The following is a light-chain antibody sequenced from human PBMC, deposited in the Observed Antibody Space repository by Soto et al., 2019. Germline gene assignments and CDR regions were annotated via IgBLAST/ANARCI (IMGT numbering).Light chain of an antibody. CDR3: QPYNNWPLT. V-gene: IGKV3-15*01. Sequence: MGRFSATLSVSPVEGPPLSCRASQGIGDTLAWYQHKPGQTPRLLIYDTSTRATGVPTRFSGSRSGAEFTLTINSLQSEDFAVYYCQPYNNWPLTFGGGTKVDIK. CDR1: QGIGDT. J-gene: IGKJ4*01. CDR2: DTS.